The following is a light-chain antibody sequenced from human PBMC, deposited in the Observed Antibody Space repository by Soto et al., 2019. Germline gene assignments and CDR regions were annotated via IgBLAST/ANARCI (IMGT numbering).Light chain of an antibody. CDR3: SSYTSSRSWV. Sequence: QSALTQPASVSGSPGQSITISCTGTSSDVGVYDYVSWYQQYPGKTPQLLIYEVNRPSGVSDRFSGSKSGNTASLTISDLQADDEADYYCSSYTSSRSWVFGG. V-gene: IGLV2-14*01. CDR2: EV. J-gene: IGLJ3*02. CDR1: SSDVGVYDY.